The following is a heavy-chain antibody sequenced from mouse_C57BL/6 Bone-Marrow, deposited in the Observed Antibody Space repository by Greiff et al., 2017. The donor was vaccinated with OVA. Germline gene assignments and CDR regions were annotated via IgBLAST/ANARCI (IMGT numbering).Heavy chain of an antibody. D-gene: IGHD1-1*01. CDR3: AREGSSYPYYYAMDY. V-gene: IGHV3-6*01. CDR2: ISYDGSN. CDR1: GYSITSGYY. Sequence: EVKLMESGPGLVKPSQTLSLTCSVTGYSITSGYYWNWIRQFPGNKLEWMGYISYDGSNNYNPSLKNRISITRDTSKNQFFLKLNSVTTEDTATYYCAREGSSYPYYYAMDYWGQGTSVTVSS. J-gene: IGHJ4*01.